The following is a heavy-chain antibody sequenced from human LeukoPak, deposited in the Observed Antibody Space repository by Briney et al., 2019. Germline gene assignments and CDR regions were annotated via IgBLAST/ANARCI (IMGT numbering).Heavy chain of an antibody. J-gene: IGHJ3*02. V-gene: IGHV1-24*01. CDR3: ATLAYNYYYDSRRGAFDI. Sequence: GASVKVSCKVSGYTLTELSMHWVRQAPGKGLEWMGGLDPEDGETIYAQKFQGRVTMTEDTSTDTAYMELSSLRSEDTAVYYCATLAYNYYYDSRRGAFDIWGQGTMVTVSS. CDR1: GYTLTELS. CDR2: LDPEDGET. D-gene: IGHD3-22*01.